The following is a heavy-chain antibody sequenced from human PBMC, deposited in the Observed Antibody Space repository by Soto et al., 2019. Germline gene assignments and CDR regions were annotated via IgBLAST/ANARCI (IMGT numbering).Heavy chain of an antibody. CDR2: IYSSGST. V-gene: IGHV4-4*07. Sequence: QVQLQESGPGLVKPSETLSLTCTVSGDSIRNFYWSWIRQPAGKVLELLGWIYSSGSTDYKATLTSRVSMSVDRSNNQFFLRLPAVTAEDTAVYYCVRDCSGGSCYSDYGMDVWGQGTTVTVS. J-gene: IGHJ6*02. D-gene: IGHD2-15*01. CDR3: VRDCSGGSCYSDYGMDV. CDR1: GDSIRNFY.